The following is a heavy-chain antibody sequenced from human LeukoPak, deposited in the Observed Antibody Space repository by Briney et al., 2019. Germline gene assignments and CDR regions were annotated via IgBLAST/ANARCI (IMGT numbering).Heavy chain of an antibody. Sequence: GGSLRLSCAASGFTFSSSWMAWVRQAPGKGLEWVGNIKEDGTAKNYVVSVRGRFTISRDNAKNSLYLQMNSLRAEDTAVYYCARSYDGFDIWGQGTMVTVSS. V-gene: IGHV3-7*01. CDR3: ARSYDGFDI. J-gene: IGHJ3*02. CDR2: IKEDGTAK. CDR1: GFTFSSSW.